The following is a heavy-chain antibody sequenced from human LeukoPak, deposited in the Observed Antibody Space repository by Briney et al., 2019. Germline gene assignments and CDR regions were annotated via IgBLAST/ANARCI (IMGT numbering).Heavy chain of an antibody. Sequence: SETLSLTCTVSGGSINSYYWSWIRQPPGKGLEWIGYIYYSGSTNYNPSLKSRVTISVDTSKNQFSLKLSSVTAADTAVYYCARGPIVVVTATKPPFDYWGQGTLVTVSS. CDR1: GGSINSYY. CDR2: IYYSGST. CDR3: ARGPIVVVTATKPPFDY. J-gene: IGHJ4*02. D-gene: IGHD2-21*02. V-gene: IGHV4-59*08.